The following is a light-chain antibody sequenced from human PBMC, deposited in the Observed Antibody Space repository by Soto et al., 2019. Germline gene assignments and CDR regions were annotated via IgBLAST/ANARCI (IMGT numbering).Light chain of an antibody. CDR3: SSYVGGDNLV. J-gene: IGLJ2*01. Sequence: QSALTQPPSASGSPGQSVTISCTGTSSDVGGYNYVSWYQQHPGKAPKLMIYDVTTRPSGVPDRFSASKSGNTASLTVSGLQVEDEDDYYCSSYVGGDNLVFGGGTKLTVL. V-gene: IGLV2-8*01. CDR2: DVT. CDR1: SSDVGGYNY.